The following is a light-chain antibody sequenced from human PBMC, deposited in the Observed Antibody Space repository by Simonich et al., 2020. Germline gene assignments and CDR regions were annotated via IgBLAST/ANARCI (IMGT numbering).Light chain of an antibody. J-gene: IGKJ1*01. V-gene: IGKV3D-20*02. CDR2: DES. Sequence: EIVLTQSPGTLSLSPGEKATLSCRASQSVRSSYLAWYQQKPGLAPRLIISDESSRATGSPTRFRGSGYGTEFTLTSSSLQSKDFAVYYCQQYNNWPWTFGQGTKVEIK. CDR3: QQYNNWPWT. CDR1: QSVRSSY.